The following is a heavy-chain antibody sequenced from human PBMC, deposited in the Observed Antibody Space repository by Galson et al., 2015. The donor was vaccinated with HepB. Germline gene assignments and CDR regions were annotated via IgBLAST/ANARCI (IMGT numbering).Heavy chain of an antibody. J-gene: IGHJ4*02. V-gene: IGHV1-46*01. CDR3: ARGRGYSYGLDVAGQYYFDH. D-gene: IGHD5-18*01. CDR1: GYTFTHYF. CDR2: INPGDDDT. Sequence: SVKVSCKASGYTFTHYFLHWVRQAPGQGPEWVGIINPGDDDTSFAQKFQGRVTMTRDTSTSTVYMEVSGLRSEDTAVYYCARGRGYSYGLDVAGQYYFDHWGQGTPVTVSS.